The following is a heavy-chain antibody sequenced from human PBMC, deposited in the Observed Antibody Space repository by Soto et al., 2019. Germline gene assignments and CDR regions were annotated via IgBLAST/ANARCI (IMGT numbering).Heavy chain of an antibody. CDR2: ISSRSTNT. CDR3: SRGPLYYFDY. J-gene: IGHJ4*02. V-gene: IGHV3-21*02. Sequence: EVQLVESGGGLVKPGGSLRLSCEDSGFTFSSYTMNWVRRAPGKGLEWVSSISSRSTNTHYADSVRGRFTISSDNAKRSLYLQMNRLRAEDTAVYYCSRGPLYYFDYWGQGTLVTVSS. CDR1: GFTFSSYT.